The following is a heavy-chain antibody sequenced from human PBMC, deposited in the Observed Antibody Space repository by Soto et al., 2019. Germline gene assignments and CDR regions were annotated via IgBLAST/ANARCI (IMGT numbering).Heavy chain of an antibody. CDR1: GGSISSYY. CDR2: TYYSGST. V-gene: IGHV4-59*01. J-gene: IGHJ5*02. D-gene: IGHD3-22*01. CDR3: ARDASHYYDSSGSPGDWFDP. Sequence: SETLSLTCTVSGGSISSYYWSWIRQPPGKGLEWIGYTYYSGSTNYNPSLKSRVTISVDTSKNQFSLKLSSVTAADTAVYYCARDASHYYDSSGSPGDWFDPWGQGTLVTVSS.